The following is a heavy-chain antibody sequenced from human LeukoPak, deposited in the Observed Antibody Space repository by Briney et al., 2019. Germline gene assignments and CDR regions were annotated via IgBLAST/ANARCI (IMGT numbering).Heavy chain of an antibody. J-gene: IGHJ4*02. V-gene: IGHV3-23*01. D-gene: IGHD3-10*01. CDR3: AKGGFGRPFDY. CDR2: ISGSGGST. CDR1: GFTFSNYA. Sequence: GGSLRLSCAASGFTFSNYAMSWVRQAPGKGLEWVSVISGSGGSTYYVDSVKGRFTISRDNSKNTLFLQMGSLRAEDTAVYYCAKGGFGRPFDYWGQGTLVTVSS.